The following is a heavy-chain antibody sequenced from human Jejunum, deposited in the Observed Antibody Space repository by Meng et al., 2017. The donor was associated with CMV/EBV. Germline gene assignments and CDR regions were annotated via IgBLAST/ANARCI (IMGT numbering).Heavy chain of an antibody. CDR3: ARGSGGMTAFDS. Sequence: SVSAYSFNNGVYYWRWLRQPPGKGLEWIGYMSRSGPPSPNPSLRGRVVISIDTSKNQFSLNVNSMTAADTAVYYCARGSGGMTAFDSRGQGTLVTVSS. D-gene: IGHD3-10*01. J-gene: IGHJ4*02. V-gene: IGHV4-31*03. CDR1: AYSFNNGVYY. CDR2: MSRSGPP.